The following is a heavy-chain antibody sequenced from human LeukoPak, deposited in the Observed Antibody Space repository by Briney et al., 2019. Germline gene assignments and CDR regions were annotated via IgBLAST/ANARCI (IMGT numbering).Heavy chain of an antibody. J-gene: IGHJ4*02. Sequence: GASVKVSCKASGYTFTGYYMHWVRQAPGQGLEWMGWINPNSGGTNYAQKFQGRVTMTRDTSISTAYMELSRLRSDDTAVYYCATSRYCSGGSCPFDYWGQGTLVTVSS. CDR1: GYTFTGYY. D-gene: IGHD2-15*01. CDR2: INPNSGGT. CDR3: ATSRYCSGGSCPFDY. V-gene: IGHV1-2*02.